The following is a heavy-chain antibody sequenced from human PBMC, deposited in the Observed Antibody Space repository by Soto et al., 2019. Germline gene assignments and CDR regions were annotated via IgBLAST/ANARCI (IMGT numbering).Heavy chain of an antibody. CDR1: GGTFSSYA. J-gene: IGHJ6*02. CDR3: ASAGVVVTATLYYYYGMDV. Sequence: SVKVSCKASGGTFSSYAISWVRQAPGQGLEWMGGIIPIFGTANYAQKFQGRVTITADESTSTAYMELSSLRSEETAVYYCASAGVVVTATLYYYYGMDVWGQGTTVTVSS. CDR2: IIPIFGTA. V-gene: IGHV1-69*13. D-gene: IGHD2-21*02.